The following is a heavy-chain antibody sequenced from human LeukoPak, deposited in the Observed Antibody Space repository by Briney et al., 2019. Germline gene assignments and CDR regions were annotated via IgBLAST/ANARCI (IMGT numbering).Heavy chain of an antibody. D-gene: IGHD1-26*01. CDR1: GFPFRTSW. J-gene: IGHJ4*02. Sequence: GGSLRLSCAASGFPFRTSWMHWVRQAPGKGLVWVSRIDDDGRTTTYADSVKGRFTVSRDNAKSTLFLEMKSLRAEDTAMYYCVRALGSALDYWGQETLVTVSS. CDR2: IDDDGRTT. V-gene: IGHV3-74*01. CDR3: VRALGSALDY.